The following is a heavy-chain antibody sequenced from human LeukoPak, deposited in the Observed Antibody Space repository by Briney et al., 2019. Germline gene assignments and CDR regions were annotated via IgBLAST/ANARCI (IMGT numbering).Heavy chain of an antibody. CDR2: IYSGGTT. J-gene: IGHJ3*02. V-gene: IGHV3-53*01. D-gene: IGHD2/OR15-2a*01. CDR1: GFTVSSNY. CDR3: ARRLYIVRGAFDI. Sequence: GGSLRLSCAASGFTVSSNYINWVRQAPRKGLEWVSLIYSGGTTYYADSVKGRFTISRDNSKNTVHLQMNNLRAEDTAMYFCARRLYIVRGAFDIWGQGTMVTVSS.